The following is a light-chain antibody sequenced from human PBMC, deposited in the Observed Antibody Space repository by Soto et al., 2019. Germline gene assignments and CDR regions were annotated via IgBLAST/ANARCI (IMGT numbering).Light chain of an antibody. CDR2: AAS. J-gene: IGKJ2*01. CDR3: QQIHSTSSYT. CDR1: QNIRNY. V-gene: IGKV1-39*01. Sequence: DIQMTQSPSSLSASVGDRVTITCXASQNIRNYLNWYQQRPGKTPNLLVYAASNLRGGVPSRFSGSGSGTVFTLTINSLQPEDFATYYCQQIHSTSSYTFGQGTKVDI.